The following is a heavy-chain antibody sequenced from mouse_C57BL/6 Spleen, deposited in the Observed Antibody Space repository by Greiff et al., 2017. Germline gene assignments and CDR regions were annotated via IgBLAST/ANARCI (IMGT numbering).Heavy chain of an antibody. Sequence: QVQLQQPGAELMKPGASVKLSCKATGYTFTGYWIEWVKQRPGHGLEWIGEILPGSGSTNYNETFKGKATFTAATSSNTAYMQLSILTTEDSAIYYCAIVINRGYFDVWGTGTTVTVSS. J-gene: IGHJ1*03. CDR1: GYTFTGYW. D-gene: IGHD1-1*01. CDR2: ILPGSGST. V-gene: IGHV1-9*01. CDR3: AIVINRGYFDV.